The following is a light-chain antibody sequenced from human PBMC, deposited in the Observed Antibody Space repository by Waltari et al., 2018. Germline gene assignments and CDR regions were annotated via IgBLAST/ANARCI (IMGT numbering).Light chain of an antibody. Sequence: DIQMTQSPSSLSASVGDRVTMTCQSSQDISNYLNWYQQKPGKAPKLLIYDASNLETGVPSRFSGSGYGTDFTFTISSPQPEDIATYYCQQYDDFPYTFGQGTKLEIK. J-gene: IGKJ2*01. CDR3: QQYDDFPYT. CDR2: DAS. V-gene: IGKV1-33*01. CDR1: QDISNY.